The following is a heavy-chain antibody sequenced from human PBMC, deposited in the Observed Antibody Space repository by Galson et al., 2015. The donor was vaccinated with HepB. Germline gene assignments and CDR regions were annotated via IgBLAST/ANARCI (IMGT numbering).Heavy chain of an antibody. CDR2: IDTNTGAP. V-gene: IGHV7-4-1*02. J-gene: IGHJ4*02. CDR3: ATHIDYSKSFDY. CDR1: GSTFTSYA. Sequence: SVTVSCKASGSTFTSYAMNWVRQAPGQGLEWMGWIDTNTGAPRYAQGFTGRFVFSLDTSVSTAYLQINSLKGEDTAVYYCATHIDYSKSFDYWGQGALVTVSS. D-gene: IGHD6-13*01.